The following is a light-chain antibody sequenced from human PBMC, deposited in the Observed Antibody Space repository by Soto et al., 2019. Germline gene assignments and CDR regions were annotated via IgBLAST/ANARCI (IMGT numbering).Light chain of an antibody. V-gene: IGLV1-44*01. CDR3: AAWDDSMNGRV. CDR2: YDN. Sequence: SVLTQPPSASGTPGQRVTISCSGSNSNIGSNTVNWYQQLPGTAPKLLIYYDNLRPSGVPDRISGSKSGTSASLAISGLQSDDEADYYCAAWDDSMNGRVFGNGTKVTVL. CDR1: NSNIGSNT. J-gene: IGLJ1*01.